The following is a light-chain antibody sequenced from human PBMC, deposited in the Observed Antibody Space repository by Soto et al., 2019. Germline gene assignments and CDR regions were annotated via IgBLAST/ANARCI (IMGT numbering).Light chain of an antibody. CDR2: AAS. Sequence: DIQLTQSPSFLSASVGDRVTITCRASQGINSYVAWYQQKSGKAPKLLIYAASTLQSGVPSRFSGSGSGTEFTLTISSLQPEDFAIYHCHQLKSYPLTFGGGTEVEIK. CDR1: QGINSY. J-gene: IGKJ4*01. CDR3: HQLKSYPLT. V-gene: IGKV1-9*01.